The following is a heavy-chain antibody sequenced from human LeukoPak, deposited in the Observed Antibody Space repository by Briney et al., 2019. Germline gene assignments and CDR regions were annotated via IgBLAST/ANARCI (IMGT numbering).Heavy chain of an antibody. CDR1: GFIFSSYA. CDR2: ISYDGSNK. V-gene: IGHV3-30-3*01. D-gene: IGHD2-2*01. J-gene: IGHJ4*02. CDR3: ARESTVPAATDY. Sequence: GRSLRLSCAASGFIFSSYAMHWVRQAPGKGLEWVAVISYDGSNKYYADSVKGRFTISRDNSKNTLYLQMNSLRAEDTAVYYCARESTVPAATDYWGQETLVTVSS.